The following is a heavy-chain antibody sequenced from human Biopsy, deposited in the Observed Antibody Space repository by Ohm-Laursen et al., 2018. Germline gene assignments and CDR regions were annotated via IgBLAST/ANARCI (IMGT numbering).Heavy chain of an antibody. CDR3: GRAVRNQLLTDP. CDR2: PNPVSGNS. J-gene: IGHJ5*02. D-gene: IGHD1-7*01. V-gene: IGHV1-8*01. Sequence: ASVKASCKASGYTFTSYDITWVRQASGQGPEWIGWPNPVSGNSNFGQKFRGRVTVTSDTSISTAYMELSGLTSDDTATYYCGRAVRNQLLTDPWGQGTLVTVTS. CDR1: GYTFTSYD.